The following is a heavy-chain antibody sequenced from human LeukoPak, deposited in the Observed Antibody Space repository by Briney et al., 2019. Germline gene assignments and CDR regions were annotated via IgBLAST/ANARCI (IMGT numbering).Heavy chain of an antibody. J-gene: IGHJ4*02. CDR1: GFTFSSYA. V-gene: IGHV3-30-3*01. CDR3: ARGRNYYDSSGYSYYFDY. Sequence: GGSLRLSCAASGFTFSSYAMHWVRQAPGKGLEWVAVISYDGSNKYYADPVKGRFTISRDNSKNTLYLQMNSLRAEDTAVYYCARGRNYYDSSGYSYYFDYWGQGTLVTVSS. CDR2: ISYDGSNK. D-gene: IGHD3-22*01.